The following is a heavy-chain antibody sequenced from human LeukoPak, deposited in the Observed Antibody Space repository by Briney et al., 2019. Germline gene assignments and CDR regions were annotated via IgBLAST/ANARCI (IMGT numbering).Heavy chain of an antibody. J-gene: IGHJ3*02. D-gene: IGHD2-8*02. CDR3: ARGSVPFSKFDVFDI. CDR1: GYSFNSYG. CDR2: ISAYNGKT. Sequence: ASVKVSCKACGYSFNSYGISWLRQAPGQGLAWMGWISAYNGKTDYAQELQDRVTMTTDTSTRTAYMELRSLRSDDTAVYYCARGSVPFSKFDVFDIWGQGTMVTVSS. V-gene: IGHV1-18*01.